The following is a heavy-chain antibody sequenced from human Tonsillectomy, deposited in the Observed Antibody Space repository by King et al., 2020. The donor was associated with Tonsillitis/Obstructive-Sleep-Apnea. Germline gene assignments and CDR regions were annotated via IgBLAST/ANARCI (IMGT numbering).Heavy chain of an antibody. V-gene: IGHV1-18*01. CDR1: GHTFSSYV. CDR3: ARGEMSPEMGYYYMDV. J-gene: IGHJ6*03. D-gene: IGHD5-24*01. Sequence: QLVQSGAEVKKPGASVKVSCKASGHTFSSYVITWVRQAPGQGLEWMGWIGAYNGYTNYAQKFQGRVTMTTDTSTSTAYMEVRSLRSDDTAVYYCARGEMSPEMGYYYMDVWGKGTTVTVSS. CDR2: IGAYNGYT.